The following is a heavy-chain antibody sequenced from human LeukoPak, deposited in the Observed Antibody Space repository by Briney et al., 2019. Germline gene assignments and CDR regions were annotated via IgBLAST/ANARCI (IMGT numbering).Heavy chain of an antibody. CDR2: ISSSGSTI. D-gene: IGHD3-16*01. V-gene: IGHV3-11*01. Sequence: GGSQRLSCAASGFTFSDYYMSWIRQAPGKGLEWVSYISSSGSTIYYADSVKGRFTISRDNAKNSLYLQMNSLRAEDTAVYYCARDPTWGYYFDYWGQGTLVTVSS. CDR3: ARDPTWGYYFDY. CDR1: GFTFSDYY. J-gene: IGHJ4*02.